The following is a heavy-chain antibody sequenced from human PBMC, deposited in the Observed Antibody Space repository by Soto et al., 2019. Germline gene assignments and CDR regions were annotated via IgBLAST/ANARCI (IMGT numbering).Heavy chain of an antibody. D-gene: IGHD2-2*01. CDR1: GGSISSGDYY. Sequence: SETLSLTCTVSGGSISSGDYYWSWIRQPPGKGLEWIGYIYYSGSTYYNPSLKSRVTISVDTSKNQFSLKLSSVTAADTAVYYCARDAIVVVPAAIPYYSYGMDVWGQGTKVTVSS. V-gene: IGHV4-30-4*01. CDR2: IYYSGST. CDR3: ARDAIVVVPAAIPYYSYGMDV. J-gene: IGHJ6*02.